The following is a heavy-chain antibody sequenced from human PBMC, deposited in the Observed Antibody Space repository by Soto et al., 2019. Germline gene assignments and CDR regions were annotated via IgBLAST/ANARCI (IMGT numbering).Heavy chain of an antibody. D-gene: IGHD3-16*01. J-gene: IGHJ4*02. CDR3: ARIRYYDYIWGSHTDYYFDY. Sequence: SGPTLVNPTQTLTLTCTFSGFSLSTSGMCVSWIRQPPGKALEWLARIDWDDDKYYSTSLKTRLTISKDTSKNQVVLTMTNVDPVDTATYYCARIRYYDYIWGSHTDYYFDYWGQGTLVTVSS. V-gene: IGHV2-70*11. CDR1: GFSLSTSGMC. CDR2: IDWDDDK.